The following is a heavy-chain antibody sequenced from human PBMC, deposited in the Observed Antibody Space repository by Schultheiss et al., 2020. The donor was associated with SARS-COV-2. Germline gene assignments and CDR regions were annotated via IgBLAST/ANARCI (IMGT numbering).Heavy chain of an antibody. CDR2: IYYSGST. V-gene: IGHV4-34*01. J-gene: IGHJ5*02. D-gene: IGHD6-13*01. CDR1: SGSFSGYY. CDR3: ARHGQQLVRVFDP. Sequence: SETLSLTCAVYSGSFSGYYWSWIRQPPGKGLEWIGSIYYSGSTYYNPSLKSRVTISVDTSKNQFSLKLSSVTAADTAVYYCARHGQQLVRVFDPWGQGTLVTVSS.